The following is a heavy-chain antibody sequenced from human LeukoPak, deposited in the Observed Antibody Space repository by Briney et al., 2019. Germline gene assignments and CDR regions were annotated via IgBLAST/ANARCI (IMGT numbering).Heavy chain of an antibody. CDR3: ARARYPPLPQQ. CDR1: GGSISSSYYY. CDR2: IYYSGST. D-gene: IGHD1-26*01. Sequence: PSETLSLTCTVSGGSISSSYYYWGWIRQPPGKGLEWIGYIYYSGSTNYNPSLKSRVTISVDTSKNQFSLKLNSVTAADTAVYYCARARYPPLPQQWGQGTLVTVSS. J-gene: IGHJ4*02. V-gene: IGHV4-61*05.